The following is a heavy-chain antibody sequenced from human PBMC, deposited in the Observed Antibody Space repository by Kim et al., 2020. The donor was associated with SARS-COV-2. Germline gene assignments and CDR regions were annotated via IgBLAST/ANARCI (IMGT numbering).Heavy chain of an antibody. CDR1: GGSISSYY. J-gene: IGHJ5*02. CDR2: IYYSGST. CDR3: ARDLGEQWLAP. Sequence: SETLSLTCTVSGGSISSYYWSWIRQPPGKGLEWIGYIYYSGSTNYNPSLKSRVTISVDTSKNQFSLKLSSVTAADTAVYYCARDLGEQWLAPWGQGTLVTVSS. V-gene: IGHV4-59*13. D-gene: IGHD6-19*01.